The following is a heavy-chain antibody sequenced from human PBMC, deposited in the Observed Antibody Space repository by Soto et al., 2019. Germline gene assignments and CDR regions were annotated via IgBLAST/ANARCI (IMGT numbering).Heavy chain of an antibody. CDR2: INPNSGDT. Sequence: GASVKASCKAPGYMFTGYHIHWVRQAPGRGLEWMGWINPNSGDTEYAQNFQGRVTMTRDSSCNLVYMERGGLMSDDTAVYYCARDARGTRCFDEMEIWGQGTT. D-gene: IGHD3-9*01. CDR3: ARDARGTRCFDEMEI. J-gene: IGHJ6*01. CDR1: GYMFTGYH. V-gene: IGHV1-2*02.